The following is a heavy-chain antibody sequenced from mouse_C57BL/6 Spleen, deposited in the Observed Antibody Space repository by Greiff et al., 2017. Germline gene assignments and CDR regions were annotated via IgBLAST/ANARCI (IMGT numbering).Heavy chain of an antibody. CDR3: ARSRDGNYPHYAMDY. Sequence: QLQEPGPELVKPGASVKISCKASGYSFTDYNMNWVKQSNGKSLEWIGGINPNYGSTSYNQKFKGKATLTVDQASSTAYMQLNSLTSEDSAVYYCARSRDGNYPHYAMDYWGQGTSVTVSS. CDR1: GYSFTDYN. V-gene: IGHV1-39*01. J-gene: IGHJ4*01. D-gene: IGHD2-1*01. CDR2: INPNYGST.